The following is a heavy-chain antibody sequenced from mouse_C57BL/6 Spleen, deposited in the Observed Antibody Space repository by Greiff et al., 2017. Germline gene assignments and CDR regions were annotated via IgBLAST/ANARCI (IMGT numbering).Heavy chain of an antibody. J-gene: IGHJ3*01. CDR2: IDPEDGET. V-gene: IGHV14-2*01. CDR1: GFHIKDYY. Sequence: EVQGVESGAELVKPGASVKLSCTASGFHIKDYYMHWVKQRTEQGLEWIGRIDPEDGETKYAPKFQGKATITADTTSNTAYLQLSSLTSEDTAVYYCALDSSGYVSAYWGQGTLVTVSA. D-gene: IGHD3-2*02. CDR3: ALDSSGYVSAY.